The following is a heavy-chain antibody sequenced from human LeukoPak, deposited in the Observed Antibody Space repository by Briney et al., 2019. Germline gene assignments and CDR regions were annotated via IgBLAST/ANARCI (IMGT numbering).Heavy chain of an antibody. CDR1: GFTFSSFG. V-gene: IGHV3-30*02. J-gene: IGHJ3*02. Sequence: PGGSLRLSCAASGFTFSSFGMHWVRQAPGKGLEWVALLRYDGSSRYYADSVKGRFTISRDNSKNTLYLQMNSLRAEDTAVYYCAKVGGVWVEYQLPQGNVFDIWGQGTMVTVSS. D-gene: IGHD2-2*01. CDR2: LRYDGSSR. CDR3: AKVGGVWVEYQLPQGNVFDI.